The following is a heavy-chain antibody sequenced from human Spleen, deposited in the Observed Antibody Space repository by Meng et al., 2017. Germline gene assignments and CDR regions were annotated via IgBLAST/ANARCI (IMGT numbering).Heavy chain of an antibody. CDR1: GGSISGYY. V-gene: IGHV4-4*07. CDR2: IYTRGNT. Sequence: SETLSLTCTVSGGSISGYYWTWIRQPAGKGLEWIGRIYTRGNTNYNPSLKSRVTMSVDTSKNQFSLKLSSVTAADTAVYYCARIHYDSLHIDYWAQGTLVTVSS. D-gene: IGHD3-22*01. J-gene: IGHJ4*02. CDR3: ARIHYDSLHIDY.